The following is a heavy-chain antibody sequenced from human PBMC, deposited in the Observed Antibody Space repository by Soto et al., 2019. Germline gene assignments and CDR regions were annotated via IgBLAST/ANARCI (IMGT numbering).Heavy chain of an antibody. CDR1: GFSLSTSGMC. Sequence: GSGPTLVNPTPTLTLTCTFSGFSLSTSGMCVSWIRQPPGKALEWLALIDWDDDKYYSTSLKTRLTISKDTSKNQVVLTMTNMDPVDTATYYCARIILFSRSSSWLYYYYYGMDVWGQGTTVTVSS. D-gene: IGHD6-13*01. CDR3: ARIILFSRSSSWLYYYYYGMDV. J-gene: IGHJ6*02. CDR2: IDWDDDK. V-gene: IGHV2-70*01.